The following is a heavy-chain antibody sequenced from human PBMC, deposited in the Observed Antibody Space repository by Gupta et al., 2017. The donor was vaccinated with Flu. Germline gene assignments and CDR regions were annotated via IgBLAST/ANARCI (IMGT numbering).Heavy chain of an antibody. CDR2: INHSGST. D-gene: IGHD5-24*01. CDR3: ARGLILKRWLQSGDYFDY. V-gene: IGHV4-34*01. Sequence: QVQLQQWGAGLLKPSETLSLTCAVYGGSFSGYYWSWIRQPPGKGLEWIGEINHSGSTNYNPSLKSRVTISVDTSKNQFSLKLSSVTAADTAVYYCARGLILKRWLQSGDYFDYWGQGTLVTVSS. J-gene: IGHJ4*02. CDR1: GGSFSGYY.